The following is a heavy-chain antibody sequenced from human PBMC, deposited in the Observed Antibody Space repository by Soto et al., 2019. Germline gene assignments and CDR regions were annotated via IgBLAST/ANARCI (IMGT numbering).Heavy chain of an antibody. V-gene: IGHV1-69*06. D-gene: IGHD5-12*01. CDR2: IIPIFGTP. CDR1: GGSFSTYA. J-gene: IGHJ6*02. Sequence: ASVKVSFKASGGSFSTYAISWLRQAPGQGLEWMGGIIPIFGTPNYAQKFQGRVTITADRSTSTAYLELNSLRSEDTAVCYCAAPRTDGYKVPDPSTYYYYGLDVWGQGTTVTVSS. CDR3: AAPRTDGYKVPDPSTYYYYGLDV.